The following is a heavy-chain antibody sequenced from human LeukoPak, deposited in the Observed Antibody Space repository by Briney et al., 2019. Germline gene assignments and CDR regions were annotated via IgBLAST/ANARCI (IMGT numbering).Heavy chain of an antibody. CDR2: VSAYNGNT. J-gene: IGHJ6*02. Sequence: ASVKVSCKASGYTFTSYGISWVRQAPGQGLEWMGWVSAYNGNTNYAQKLQGRVTMTTDTSTSTAYMELRSLRSDDTAVYYCARDLPPAAADYYYYYGMDVWGQGTTVTVSS. D-gene: IGHD6-13*01. CDR1: GYTFTSYG. CDR3: ARDLPPAAADYYYYYGMDV. V-gene: IGHV1-18*01.